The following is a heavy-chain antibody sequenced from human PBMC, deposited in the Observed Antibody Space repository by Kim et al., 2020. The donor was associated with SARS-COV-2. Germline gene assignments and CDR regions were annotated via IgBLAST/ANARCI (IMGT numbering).Heavy chain of an antibody. CDR1: GYSFTSYW. V-gene: IGHV5-10-1*01. D-gene: IGHD2-2*01. J-gene: IGHJ6*02. CDR2: IDPSDSYT. CDR3: ARQECSSTSCYGYYYYGMDV. Sequence: GESLKISCKGSGYSFTSYWISWVRQMPGKGLEWMGRIDPSDSYTNYSPSFQGHVTISADKSISTAYLQWSSLKASDTAMYYCARQECSSTSCYGYYYYGMDVWGQGTTVTVSS.